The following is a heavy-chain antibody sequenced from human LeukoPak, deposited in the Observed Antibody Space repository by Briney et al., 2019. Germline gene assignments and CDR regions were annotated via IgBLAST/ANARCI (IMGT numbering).Heavy chain of an antibody. CDR1: GYTFATYG. Sequence: ASVKVSCKASGYTFATYGISWVRQAPGQGLEWMGWINPNSGGTNYAQKFQGRVTMTRDTSITTAYMELSRLRSDDTAVYYCARRYFVSGSYYTDYWGQGTPVTVSS. V-gene: IGHV1-2*02. CDR2: INPNSGGT. D-gene: IGHD3-10*01. CDR3: ARRYFVSGSYYTDY. J-gene: IGHJ4*02.